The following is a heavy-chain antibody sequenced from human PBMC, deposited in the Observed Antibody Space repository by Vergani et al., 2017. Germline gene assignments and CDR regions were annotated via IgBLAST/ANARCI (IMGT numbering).Heavy chain of an antibody. D-gene: IGHD3-22*01. J-gene: IGHJ5*02. Sequence: QLQLQESGSGLVKPSQTLSLTCAVSGDSITNGGFSWNWIRQPPGKGPEVIGYIFPSGNSDYNPSLKNRVSISMDTSKNYFFLTLSSVTAADTAMYYCARRSSSYYFDIWGQGVLITVSS. CDR3: ARRSSSYYFDI. V-gene: IGHV4-30-2*01. CDR1: GDSITNGGFS. CDR2: IFPSGNS.